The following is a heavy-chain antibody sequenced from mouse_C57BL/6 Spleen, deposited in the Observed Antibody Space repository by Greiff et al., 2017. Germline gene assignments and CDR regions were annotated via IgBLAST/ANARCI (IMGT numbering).Heavy chain of an antibody. CDR2: IYPGDGDT. V-gene: IGHV1-82*01. CDR3: ASGGDGYEGYYGG. CDR1: GYAFSSSW. D-gene: IGHD2-2*01. J-gene: IGHJ1*03. Sequence: QVQLQESGPELVKPGASVKISCKASGYAFSSSWMHWVKQRPGQGLEWIGRIYPGDGDTNYNGKFQGKATLTADKSSSTAYVQLSSLTSEDSAVCCCASGGDGYEGYYGGWGTGATVTV.